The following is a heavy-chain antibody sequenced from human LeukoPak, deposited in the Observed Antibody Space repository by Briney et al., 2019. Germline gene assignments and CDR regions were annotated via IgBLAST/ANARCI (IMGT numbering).Heavy chain of an antibody. Sequence: ASVQVSFKASGYTFTSYGISWVRQAPGQGLEWMGWISAYNGNTNYAQKLQGRVTMTTDTSTSTAYMELRSLRSDDTAVYYCARDFRDNWFDPWGQGTLVTVSS. CDR1: GYTFTSYG. CDR3: ARDFRDNWFDP. CDR2: ISAYNGNT. J-gene: IGHJ5*02. V-gene: IGHV1-18*04.